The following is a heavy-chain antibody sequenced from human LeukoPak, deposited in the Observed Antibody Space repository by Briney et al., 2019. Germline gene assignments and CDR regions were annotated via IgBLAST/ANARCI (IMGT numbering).Heavy chain of an antibody. D-gene: IGHD2-8*01. CDR3: AKDREWAFDI. Sequence: PGGSLRLSCAASGFTFSSYAMSWVRQAPGKGLEWVSAISGSGGSTYYADSVKGRFTISRDKSKNTVYVQMNSLRAEDTAVYFCAKDREWAFDIWGQGTMVIVSS. V-gene: IGHV3-23*01. CDR2: ISGSGGST. CDR1: GFTFSSYA. J-gene: IGHJ3*02.